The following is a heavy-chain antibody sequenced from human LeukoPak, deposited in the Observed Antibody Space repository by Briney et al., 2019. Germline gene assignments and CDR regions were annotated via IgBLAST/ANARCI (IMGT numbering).Heavy chain of an antibody. CDR2: IIPIFGTA. Sequence: SVKVSCKASGGTFSSYAISWVRQAPGQGLEWMGGIIPIFGTANYAQKFQGRVTITTDESTSTAYMELSSLRSEDTAVYYWARADYYASGGYYDPLYNWFDPCGQGTLVTVSS. D-gene: IGHD3-10*01. J-gene: IGHJ5*02. V-gene: IGHV1-69*05. CDR1: GGTFSSYA. CDR3: ARADYYASGGYYDPLYNWFDP.